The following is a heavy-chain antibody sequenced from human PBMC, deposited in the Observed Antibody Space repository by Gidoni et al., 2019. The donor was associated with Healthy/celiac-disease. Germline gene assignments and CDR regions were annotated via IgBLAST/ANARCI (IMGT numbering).Heavy chain of an antibody. V-gene: IGHV3-66*01. Sequence: EVQLVESGGGLVQPGGSLILSCPASGFTVSSNYMSWVRQAPGKGREWGSVIYSGGSTYYADSVKGRFTISRDNSKNTLYLQMNSLRAEDTAVYYCARALWFGGSGAFDIWGQGTMVTVSS. CDR2: IYSGGST. CDR1: GFTVSSNY. J-gene: IGHJ3*02. D-gene: IGHD3-10*01. CDR3: ARALWFGGSGAFDI.